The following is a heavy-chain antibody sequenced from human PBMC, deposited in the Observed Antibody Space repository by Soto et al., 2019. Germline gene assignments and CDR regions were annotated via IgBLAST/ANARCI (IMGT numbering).Heavy chain of an antibody. CDR2: ISAYNGNT. V-gene: IGHV1-18*01. D-gene: IGHD3-10*01. Sequence: SVKVSCKDSCYTFTGSGISWVRQAPGQGLEWMGWISAYNGNTNYAQKLQGRVTMTTDTSTSTAYMELRSLRSDDTDVYYCARSWKFFFWELFSQHWFYSRGKGSRVTFSS. CDR3: ARSWKFFFWELFSQHWFYS. CDR1: CYTFTGSG. J-gene: IGHJ5*01.